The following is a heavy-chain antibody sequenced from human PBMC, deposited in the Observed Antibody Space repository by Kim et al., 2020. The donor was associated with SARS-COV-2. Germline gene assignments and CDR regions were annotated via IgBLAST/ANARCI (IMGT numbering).Heavy chain of an antibody. CDR2: INTNTGNP. CDR3: ARDMDLLWFGGGGNWFDP. CDR1: GYTFTSYA. D-gene: IGHD3-10*01. Sequence: ASVKVSCKASGYTFTSYAMNWVRQAPGQGLEWMGWINTNTGNPTYAQGFTGRFVFSLDTSVSTAYLQISSLKAEDTAVYYCARDMDLLWFGGGGNWFDPWGQGTLVTVSS. J-gene: IGHJ5*02. V-gene: IGHV7-4-1*02.